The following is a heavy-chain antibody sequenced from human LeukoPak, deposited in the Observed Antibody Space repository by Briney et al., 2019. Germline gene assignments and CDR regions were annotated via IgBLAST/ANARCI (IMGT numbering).Heavy chain of an antibody. CDR3: ARDLPTTAFNI. J-gene: IGHJ3*02. CDR1: GGSISSGDYY. D-gene: IGHD1-7*01. CDR2: IYYSGST. V-gene: IGHV4-30-4*08. Sequence: SETLSLTCTVSGGSISSGDYYWSWIRQPPGKGLEWIGYIYYSGSTYYNPSLKSRVTISVDTSKNQFSLKLSSVTAADTAVYYCARDLPTTAFNIWGQGTMVTVSS.